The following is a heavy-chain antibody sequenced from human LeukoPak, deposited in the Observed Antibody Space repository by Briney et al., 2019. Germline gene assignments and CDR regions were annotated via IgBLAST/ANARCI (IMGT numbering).Heavy chain of an antibody. CDR2: IYYSGST. J-gene: IGHJ4*02. D-gene: IGHD3-22*01. CDR1: GGSISSYY. CDR3: ARTGSYYDSSGYYRY. Sequence: PSETLSLTCTVSGGSISSYYWSWIRQPPGKGLEWIGYIYYSGSTNYNPSLKSRVTISVDTSKNHFSLKLSSVTAADTAVYYCARTGSYYDSSGYYRYWGQGTLVTVSS. V-gene: IGHV4-59*01.